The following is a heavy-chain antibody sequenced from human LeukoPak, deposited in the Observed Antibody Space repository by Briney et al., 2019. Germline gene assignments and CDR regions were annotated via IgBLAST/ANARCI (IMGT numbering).Heavy chain of an antibody. CDR3: AREAPSIAALGGFDY. J-gene: IGHJ4*02. D-gene: IGHD6-6*01. CDR2: ISYDGSNK. CDR1: GFTFSSYA. Sequence: PGGSLRPSCAASGFTFSSYAMHWVRQAPGKGLEWVAVISYDGSNKYYADSVKGRFTISRDNSKNTLYLQMNSLRAEDTAVYYCAREAPSIAALGGFDYWGQGTLVTVSS. V-gene: IGHV3-30*04.